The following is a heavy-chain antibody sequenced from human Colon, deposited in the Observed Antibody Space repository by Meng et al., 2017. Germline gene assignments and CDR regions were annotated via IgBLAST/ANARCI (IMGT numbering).Heavy chain of an antibody. CDR3: ARVLRGDCSSTSCYAIPSGWFDP. D-gene: IGHD2-2*01. CDR2: IIPICGTA. V-gene: IGHV1-69*01. J-gene: IGHJ5*02. Sequence: RVRSGAGVNKPGSSWKASCKGSGGTFSSYAISWVRQAPGQGLEWRGGIIPICGTANYAQKFQGRVTITADESTSTAYMELSSLRSEDTAVYYCARVLRGDCSSTSCYAIPSGWFDPWGQGTLVTVSS. CDR1: GGTFSSYA.